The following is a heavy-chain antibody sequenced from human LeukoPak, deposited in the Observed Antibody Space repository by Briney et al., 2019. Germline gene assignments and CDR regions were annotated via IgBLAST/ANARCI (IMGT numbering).Heavy chain of an antibody. CDR3: VTTLAAADHLFDY. J-gene: IGHJ4*02. D-gene: IGHD6-13*01. CDR1: GFTFSSYA. Sequence: GGSLRLSCAASGFTFSSYAMSWVRQAPGKGLEWVSAISGSGGSTYYADSVKGRFTISRDNSKNTLYLQMNSLRAEDTAVYYCVTTLAAADHLFDYWGQGTLVTVSS. CDR2: ISGSGGST. V-gene: IGHV3-23*01.